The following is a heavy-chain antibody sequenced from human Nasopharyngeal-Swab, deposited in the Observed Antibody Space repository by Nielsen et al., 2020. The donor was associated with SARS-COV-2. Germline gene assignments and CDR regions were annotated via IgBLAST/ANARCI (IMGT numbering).Heavy chain of an antibody. Sequence: SETLSLTCAVSGGSISSSNWWNWVRQPPGKGLEWIGEIYHRGSTNYNPSLKSRVTISVDKSKNQFSLKLSSVTAADTAVYYCASRRITISPWFDPWGQGTLVTVSS. CDR1: GGSISSSNW. CDR3: ASRRITISPWFDP. D-gene: IGHD3-3*01. V-gene: IGHV4-4*02. J-gene: IGHJ5*02. CDR2: IYHRGST.